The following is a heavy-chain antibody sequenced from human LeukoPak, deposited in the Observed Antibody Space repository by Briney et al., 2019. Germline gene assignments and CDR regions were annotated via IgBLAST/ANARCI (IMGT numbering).Heavy chain of an antibody. CDR3: ARERNWGYNY. Sequence: PSETLSLTCTVSGGSISSGSYYWNWIRQPAGKGLEWIGRIYTSGSTNYNPSLKSRVTISVDTSKNQFSLKLSSVTAADTAVYYCARERNWGYNYWGQGTLATVSS. V-gene: IGHV4-61*02. CDR1: GGSISSGSYY. CDR2: IYTSGST. D-gene: IGHD7-27*01. J-gene: IGHJ4*02.